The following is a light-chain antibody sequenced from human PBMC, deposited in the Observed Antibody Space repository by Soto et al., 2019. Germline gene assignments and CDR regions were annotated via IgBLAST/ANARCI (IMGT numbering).Light chain of an antibody. CDR1: QSVSSN. J-gene: IGKJ1*01. Sequence: EIVMTQSPATLSVSPGERATLSCRASQSVSSNLAWYQQKPGQGPRLLIYGASTRATGIPARFSGSGSGTDFTLTISSLQSEDFAVYYCQRYNIWPRAFGQGTKV. V-gene: IGKV3-15*01. CDR3: QRYNIWPRA. CDR2: GAS.